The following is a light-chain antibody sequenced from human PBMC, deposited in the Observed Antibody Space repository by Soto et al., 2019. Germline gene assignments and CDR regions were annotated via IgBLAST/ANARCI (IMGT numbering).Light chain of an antibody. J-gene: IGKJ1*01. CDR1: QSLSRTH. CDR2: FVS. CDR3: QQYDHLPWT. V-gene: IGKV3-20*01. Sequence: EIVLTQSPGTLSLSPGERVTFSCRASQSLSRTHLAWYQQKPGQAPRLLIYFVSIRATGIPDRFSGSGSGADFTLTINRLEPEDSAIYYCQQYDHLPWTFGQGTKVEI.